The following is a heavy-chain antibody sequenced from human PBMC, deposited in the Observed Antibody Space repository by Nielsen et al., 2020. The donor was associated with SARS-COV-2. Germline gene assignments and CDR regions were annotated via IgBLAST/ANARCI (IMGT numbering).Heavy chain of an antibody. CDR2: IYYSGST. J-gene: IGHJ1*01. V-gene: IGHV4-39*01. D-gene: IGHD6-19*01. CDR3: ARHPRPGGWLLYFQH. Sequence: SETLSLTCTVSGGSVSSGSYYWSWIRQPPGKGLEWIGRIYYSGSTYYNPSLKSRVTISVDTPKNQFSLKLSSVTAADTAVYYCARHPRPGGWLLYFQHWGQGTLVTVSS. CDR1: GGSVSSGSYY.